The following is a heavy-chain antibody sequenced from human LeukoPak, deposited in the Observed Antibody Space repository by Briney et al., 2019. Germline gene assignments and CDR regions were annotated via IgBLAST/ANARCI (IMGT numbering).Heavy chain of an antibody. V-gene: IGHV4-59*01. Sequence: PSETLSLTCTVSAGSISSYYWSWIRQPPGKGLEWIGYIYYSGSTNYNPSLKSRVTISVDTSKNQFSLKLSSVTAADTAVYYCARVYCSSTSCYGDYWGQGTLVTVSS. J-gene: IGHJ4*02. CDR1: AGSISSYY. CDR2: IYYSGST. D-gene: IGHD2-2*01. CDR3: ARVYCSSTSCYGDY.